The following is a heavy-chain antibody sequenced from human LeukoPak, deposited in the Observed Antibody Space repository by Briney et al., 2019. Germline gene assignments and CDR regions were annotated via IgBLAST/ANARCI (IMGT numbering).Heavy chain of an antibody. J-gene: IGHJ5*02. V-gene: IGHV1-69*13. CDR3: ARDAPGGSGWSPNWFDP. CDR1: GGTFSSYA. Sequence: GASVKVSCKASGGTFSSYAISWVRQVPGQGLEWMGGIIPIFGTANYAQKFQGRVTITADESTSTAYMELSSLRSEDTAVYYCARDAPGGSGWSPNWFDPWGQGTLVTVSS. D-gene: IGHD6-19*01. CDR2: IIPIFGTA.